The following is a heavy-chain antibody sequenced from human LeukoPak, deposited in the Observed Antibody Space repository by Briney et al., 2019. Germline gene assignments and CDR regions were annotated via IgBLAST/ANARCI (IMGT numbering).Heavy chain of an antibody. CDR3: ASQDYSSSSRPVYYYGMDV. D-gene: IGHD6-6*01. CDR2: IIPILGIA. Sequence: GASVKVPCKASGYTFTDYYIHWVRQAPGQGLEWMGRIIPILGIANYAQKFQGRVTITADKSTSTAYMELSSLRSEDTAVYYCASQDYSSSSRPVYYYGMDVWGQGTTVTVSS. J-gene: IGHJ6*02. V-gene: IGHV1-69*02. CDR1: GYTFTDYY.